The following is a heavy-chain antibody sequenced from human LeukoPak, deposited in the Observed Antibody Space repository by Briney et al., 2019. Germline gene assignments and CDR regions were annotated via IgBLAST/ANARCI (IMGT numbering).Heavy chain of an antibody. Sequence: SVKVSCKASGGTFSSYAISWVRQAPGQGLEWMGRIIPILGIANYAQKFQGRVTITADKSTSTAYMELSSLRSEDTAVYYCARVRSPYSSSWGRGANWFDPWGQGTLVTVSS. CDR1: GGTFSSYA. D-gene: IGHD6-13*01. CDR3: ARVRSPYSSSWGRGANWFDP. CDR2: IIPILGIA. V-gene: IGHV1-69*04. J-gene: IGHJ5*02.